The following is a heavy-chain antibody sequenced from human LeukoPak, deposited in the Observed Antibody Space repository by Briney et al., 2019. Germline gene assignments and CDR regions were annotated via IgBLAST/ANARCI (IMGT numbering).Heavy chain of an antibody. Sequence: PSETLSLTCTVSGGSISSYYWSWIRQPPGQGLEWIGYIYYSGSTNYNPSLKSRVTISVDTSKNQFSLKLSSVTAADTAVYYCARSRGSGWGRTYYFDYWGQGTLVNVSS. V-gene: IGHV4-59*01. CDR1: GGSISSYY. J-gene: IGHJ4*02. D-gene: IGHD6-19*01. CDR3: ARSRGSGWGRTYYFDY. CDR2: IYYSGST.